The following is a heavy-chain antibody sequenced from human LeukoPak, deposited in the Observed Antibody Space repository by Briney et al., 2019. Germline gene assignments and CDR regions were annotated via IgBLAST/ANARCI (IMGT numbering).Heavy chain of an antibody. J-gene: IGHJ5*02. CDR1: GYTFFTYG. CDR2: ISAYNGNT. V-gene: IGHV1-18*01. CDR3: ARCLWSGYCDWFDP. Sequence: ASVKVSCKASGYTFFTYGFSWVRQAPGQGLEWMGWISAYNGNTNYAQRFRGRATMTTDTSTSTAYMELRSMRSDDTAVYYCARCLWSGYCDWFDPWGQGTLVTVSS. D-gene: IGHD3-3*01.